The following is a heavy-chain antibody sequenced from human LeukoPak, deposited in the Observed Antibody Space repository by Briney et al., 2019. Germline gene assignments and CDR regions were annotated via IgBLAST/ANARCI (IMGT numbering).Heavy chain of an antibody. CDR1: GYTFTSYH. J-gene: IGHJ4*02. V-gene: IGHV1-8*03. D-gene: IGHD4-17*01. CDR3: ARTTSLTASGYDY. Sequence: ASVKVPCKTSGYTFTSYHINWVRQATGQGLEWMGWMNPYSGDRGYAQNFQGRVSITSDASIGTAYMELSSLRSDDTAVYFCARTTSLTASGYDYWGQGTLVTVSS. CDR2: MNPYSGDR.